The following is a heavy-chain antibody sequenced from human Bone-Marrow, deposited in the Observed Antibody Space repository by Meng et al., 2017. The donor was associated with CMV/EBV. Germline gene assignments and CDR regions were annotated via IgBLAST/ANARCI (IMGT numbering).Heavy chain of an antibody. Sequence: GESLKIYCAASGFTFSSYGMRWARQAPGKGLEWVAFIRYDGSQKYYADSVKGRFSISRDNPKNTLYLQRNSLRAEDTAVYYCASTYCGGDCYHYGMDVWGQGTTVTVSS. J-gene: IGHJ6*02. CDR3: ASTYCGGDCYHYGMDV. D-gene: IGHD2-21*01. V-gene: IGHV3-30*02. CDR1: GFTFSSYG. CDR2: IRYDGSQK.